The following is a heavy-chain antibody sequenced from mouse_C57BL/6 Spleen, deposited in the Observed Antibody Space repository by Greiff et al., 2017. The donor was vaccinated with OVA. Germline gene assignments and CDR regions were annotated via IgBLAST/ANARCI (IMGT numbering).Heavy chain of an antibody. CDR2: IYPGDGDT. Sequence: VKLVESGPELVKPGASVKISCKASGYAFSSSWMNWVKQRPGKGLEWIGRIYPGDGDTNYNGKFKGKATLTADKSSSTAYMQLSSLTSEDSAVYFCARENSNYEGYAMDYWGQGTSVTVSS. CDR1: GYAFSSSW. CDR3: ARENSNYEGYAMDY. V-gene: IGHV1-82*01. J-gene: IGHJ4*01. D-gene: IGHD2-5*01.